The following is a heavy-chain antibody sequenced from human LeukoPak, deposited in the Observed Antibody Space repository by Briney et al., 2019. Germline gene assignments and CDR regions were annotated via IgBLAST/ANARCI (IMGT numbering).Heavy chain of an antibody. V-gene: IGHV5-51*01. Sequence: GESLKISCQVSGYSFINYWIGWVRQMPGKGLESMGIIYPADSDTTYSPSFQGQVTISADKSISTVYLQWSSLKASDTAMYYCARLGVSAIRGAFDIWGQGTMVTVSS. CDR3: ARLGVSAIRGAFDI. CDR1: GYSFINYW. D-gene: IGHD2-15*01. CDR2: IYPADSDT. J-gene: IGHJ3*02.